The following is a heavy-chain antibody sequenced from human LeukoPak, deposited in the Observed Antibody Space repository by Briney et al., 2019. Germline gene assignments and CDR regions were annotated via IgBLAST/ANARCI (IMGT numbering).Heavy chain of an antibody. J-gene: IGHJ4*02. CDR2: IPYDGSNK. V-gene: IGHV3-30*18. Sequence: PGGSLRLSCAASGFTFSSYGMHWVRQAPGKGLEWVAVIPYDGSNKYYADSVQGRFTTSRDNSKSTLCLQMNSLRAEDTAVYYCAKQLGYCSDGSCYFPYWGQGTLVTVSS. D-gene: IGHD2-15*01. CDR3: AKQLGYCSDGSCYFPY. CDR1: GFTFSSYG.